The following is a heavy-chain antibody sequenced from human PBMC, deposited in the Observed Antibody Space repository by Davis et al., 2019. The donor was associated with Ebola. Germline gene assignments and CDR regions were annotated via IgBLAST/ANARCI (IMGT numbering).Heavy chain of an antibody. CDR2: IYYSGST. Sequence: MPSETLSLTCTVSGGSISSGGYYWSWIRQHPGKGLEWIGYIYYSGSTNYNPSLKSRVTISVDTSKNQFSLKLSSVTAADTAVYYCARHGLGYDILTGYYTNDAFDIWGQGTMVTVSS. CDR1: GGSISSGGYY. J-gene: IGHJ3*02. CDR3: ARHGLGYDILTGYYTNDAFDI. V-gene: IGHV4-61*08. D-gene: IGHD3-9*01.